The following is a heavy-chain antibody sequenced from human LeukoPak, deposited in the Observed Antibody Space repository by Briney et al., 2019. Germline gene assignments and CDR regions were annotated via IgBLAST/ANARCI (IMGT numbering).Heavy chain of an antibody. V-gene: IGHV4-34*01. CDR1: GGSFSGYY. D-gene: IGHD3-16*02. Sequence: SETLSLTCAVYGGSFSGYYWSWIRQPPGKGLEWIGEINHSGSTNYNPSLKSRVTISVDTSKNQFSLKLSSVTAADTAVYYCARVSAYDYVWGSYRYPFDYWGQGTLVTVSS. CDR2: INHSGST. J-gene: IGHJ4*02. CDR3: ARVSAYDYVWGSYRYPFDY.